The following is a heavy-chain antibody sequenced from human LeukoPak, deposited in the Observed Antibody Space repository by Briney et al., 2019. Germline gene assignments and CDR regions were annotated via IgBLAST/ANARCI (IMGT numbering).Heavy chain of an antibody. CDR1: GFTLTDHY. CDR2: SRDKRGRYTT. Sequence: GGSLRLSCAASGFTLTDHYVDWVRQAPGKGLEWVGRSRDKRGRYTTEFAAAVRGRFTISRDEPKNSLYLQMNSLSTEDSAVYYCARLYYESAIHHPFDYWGQGTLATVSS. CDR3: ARLYYESAIHHPFDY. D-gene: IGHD3-16*01. V-gene: IGHV3-72*01. J-gene: IGHJ4*02.